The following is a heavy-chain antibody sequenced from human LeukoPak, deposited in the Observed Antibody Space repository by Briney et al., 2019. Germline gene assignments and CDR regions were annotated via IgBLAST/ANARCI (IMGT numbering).Heavy chain of an antibody. V-gene: IGHV3-48*04. CDR2: ISSSGSTI. CDR3: AELGITMIGGV. CDR1: GFTFSSDS. D-gene: IGHD3-10*02. Sequence: GGSLRLSCVASGFTFSSDSMNWVRQAPGKGLEWVSYISSSGSTIYYADSVKGRFTISRDNAKYSLYLQMNSLRAEDTAVYYCAELGITMIGGVWGKGTTVTISS. J-gene: IGHJ6*04.